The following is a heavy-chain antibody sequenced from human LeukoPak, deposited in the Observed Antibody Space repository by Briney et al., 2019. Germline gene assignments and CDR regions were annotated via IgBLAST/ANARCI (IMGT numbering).Heavy chain of an antibody. Sequence: SETLSLTCTVSGGSISSYYWSWIRQPPGKGLEWIGEINHSGSTNYNPSLKSRVTISVDTSKNQFSLKLSSVTATDTAVYYCARGWRWLLVWGQGTLVTVSS. D-gene: IGHD3-22*01. CDR3: ARGWRWLLV. V-gene: IGHV4-34*01. CDR1: GGSISSYY. J-gene: IGHJ4*02. CDR2: INHSGST.